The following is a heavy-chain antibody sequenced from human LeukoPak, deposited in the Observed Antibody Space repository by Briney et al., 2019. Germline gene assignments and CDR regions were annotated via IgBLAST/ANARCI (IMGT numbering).Heavy chain of an antibody. D-gene: IGHD5-12*01. V-gene: IGHV3-7*03. CDR2: IKQDGSEK. CDR3: ARKGEWGYDYPPFFDY. CDR1: GFTFSSYW. J-gene: IGHJ4*02. Sequence: GGSLRLSCAASGFTFSSYWMSWVRQAPGKRLEWVANIKQDGSEKYYVDSVKGRFTISRDNAKNSLYLQMNSLRAEDTAVYYCARKGEWGYDYPPFFDYWGQGTLVTVSS.